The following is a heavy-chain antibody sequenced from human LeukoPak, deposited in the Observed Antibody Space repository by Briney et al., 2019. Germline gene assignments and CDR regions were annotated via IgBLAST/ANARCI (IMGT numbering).Heavy chain of an antibody. V-gene: IGHV3-53*01. CDR1: GFTVSSNY. CDR2: IYSGGST. Sequence: GGSLRLSCAASGFTVSSNYMSWVRQAPGKGLEWVSVIYSGGSTYYADSVKGRFTISRDNSKNTLYLQMNSLRAEDTAVYYCARDGFAFNGSSGYYYYFDYWGQGTLVTVSS. J-gene: IGHJ4*02. D-gene: IGHD3-22*01. CDR3: ARDGFAFNGSSGYYYYFDY.